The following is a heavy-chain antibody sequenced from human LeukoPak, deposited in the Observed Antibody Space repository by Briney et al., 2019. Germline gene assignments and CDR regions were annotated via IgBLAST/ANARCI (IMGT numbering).Heavy chain of an antibody. CDR2: IYYSGST. J-gene: IGHJ3*02. CDR3: ADLGLVVIGAFDI. V-gene: IGHV4-39*01. Sequence: SETLSLTCTVSGGSISRSSYYWGWIRQPPGKGLEWIGSIYYSGSTYYNPSLKSRVTISVDTSKNQFSLKLSSETGADTAVYYCADLGLVVIGAFDIWGQGTMVTVSS. D-gene: IGHD3-22*01. CDR1: GGSISRSSYY.